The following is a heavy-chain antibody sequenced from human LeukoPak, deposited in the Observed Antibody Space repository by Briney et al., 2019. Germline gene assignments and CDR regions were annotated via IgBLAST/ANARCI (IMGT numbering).Heavy chain of an antibody. CDR3: ARDLRGTVAYFDY. D-gene: IGHD4-23*01. CDR1: GFTFSSYA. V-gene: IGHV3-23*01. Sequence: GGSLRLSCAASGFTFSSYAMSWVRQAPGKGLEWVSAISGSGGSTYYADSVKGRFTISRDNSKNTLYLQMNSLRAEDTAVYYCARDLRGTVAYFDYWGQGTLVTVSS. J-gene: IGHJ4*02. CDR2: ISGSGGST.